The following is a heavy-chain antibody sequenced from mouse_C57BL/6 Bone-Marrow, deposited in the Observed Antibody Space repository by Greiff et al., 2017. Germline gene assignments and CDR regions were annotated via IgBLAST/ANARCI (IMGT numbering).Heavy chain of an antibody. J-gene: IGHJ3*01. D-gene: IGHD1-1*01. V-gene: IGHV1-72*01. CDR3: ARSYYGSSPWFAY. CDR2: IDPNSGGT. CDR1: GYTFTSYW. Sequence: VQLQQPGAELVKPGASVKLSCKASGYTFTSYWMHWVKQRPGRGLEWIGRIDPNSGGTKYTEKFKSKATLTVDTPSSTAYMQLSSLTSGDSAVYYCARSYYGSSPWFAYWGQGTLVTVSA.